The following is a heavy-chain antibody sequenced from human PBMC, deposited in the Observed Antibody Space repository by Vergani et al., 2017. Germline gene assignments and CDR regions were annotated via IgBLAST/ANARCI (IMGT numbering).Heavy chain of an antibody. J-gene: IGHJ6*02. V-gene: IGHV4-61*10. CDR1: GASINNDFYY. D-gene: IGHD2-15*01. Sequence: QVQLQESGPGLVKPSQTLSLTCTVSGASINNDFYYWHWIRQPAGKGLEWIGYIYYSGSTNYNPSLKSRVTISVDTSKNQFSLKLSSVTAADTAVYYCARVGGYCSGGSCYRYYYYGMDVWGQGTTVTVSS. CDR3: ARVGGYCSGGSCYRYYYYGMDV. CDR2: IYYSGST.